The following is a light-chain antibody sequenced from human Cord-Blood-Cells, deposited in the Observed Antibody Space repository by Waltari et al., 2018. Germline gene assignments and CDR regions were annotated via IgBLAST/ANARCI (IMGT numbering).Light chain of an antibody. CDR2: EVS. Sequence: QPALTQPPSASGSPGPSVTISCTGTRTAVGGYTYGYRDQQHPGKAPTLMIYEVSNRPSGVPDRFSGSKSGNTASLTVSGLQAEDEADYYCSSYAGSNNFVFGTGTKVTVL. V-gene: IGLV2-8*01. CDR1: RTAVGGYTY. J-gene: IGLJ1*01. CDR3: SSYAGSNNFV.